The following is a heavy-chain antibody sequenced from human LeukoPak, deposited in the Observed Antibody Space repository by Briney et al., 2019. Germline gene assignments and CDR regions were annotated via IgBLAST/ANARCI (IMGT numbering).Heavy chain of an antibody. Sequence: SVKVSCKASGGTFSSYAISWVRQAPGQGLEWIGGIIPIFGTANYAQKFQGRVTITADESTSTAYMELSSLRSEDTAVYYCARDRLPGTNWFDPWGQGTLVTVSS. CDR1: GGTFSSYA. CDR2: IIPIFGTA. V-gene: IGHV1-69*13. J-gene: IGHJ5*02. D-gene: IGHD1-14*01. CDR3: ARDRLPGTNWFDP.